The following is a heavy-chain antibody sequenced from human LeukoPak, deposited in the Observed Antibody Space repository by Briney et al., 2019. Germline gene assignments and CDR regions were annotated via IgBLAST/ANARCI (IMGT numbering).Heavy chain of an antibody. CDR3: AGGSSGWYSVAY. CDR2: INPSGGST. J-gene: IGHJ4*02. V-gene: IGHV1-46*01. CDR1: GYTFTSYY. Sequence: ASVKVSCKASGYTFTSYYMHWVRQAPGQGLEGMGIINPSGGSTSYAQKFQGRVTMTRDTSTSTVYMELSSLRSEDTAVYYCAGGSSGWYSVAYWGQGTLVTVSS. D-gene: IGHD6-19*01.